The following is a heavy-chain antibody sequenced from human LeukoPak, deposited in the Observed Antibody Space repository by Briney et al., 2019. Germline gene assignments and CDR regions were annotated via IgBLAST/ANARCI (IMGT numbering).Heavy chain of an antibody. CDR3: AKDAYSTYNFDN. D-gene: IGHD3-16*01. Sequence: GGSLRLSCAASGFTFSSYAMSWVRQAPGKGLEWVSLISGRGGTTYYADSVKGRFTISRDNSKNTLYLQMNSVRADDTALYYCAKDAYSTYNFDNWGQGTLVTVSS. CDR1: GFTFSSYA. J-gene: IGHJ4*02. V-gene: IGHV3-23*01. CDR2: ISGRGGTT.